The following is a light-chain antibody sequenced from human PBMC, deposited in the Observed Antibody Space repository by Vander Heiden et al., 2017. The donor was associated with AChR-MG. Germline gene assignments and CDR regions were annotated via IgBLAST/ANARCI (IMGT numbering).Light chain of an antibody. CDR1: QSINNF. Sequence: DIQMTQSPSSLSASVRDSVTITCRASQSINNFLNWYQQKPGKAPKLLIYAASSFQSGVPSRFSGSGSGTEFTLTISRLQPEDFATYYCQHRDSTPWTFGQGTKVDVK. CDR3: QHRDSTPWT. J-gene: IGKJ1*01. V-gene: IGKV1-39*01. CDR2: AAS.